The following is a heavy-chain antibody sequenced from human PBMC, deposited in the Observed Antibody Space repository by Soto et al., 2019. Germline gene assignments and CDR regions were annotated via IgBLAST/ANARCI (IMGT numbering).Heavy chain of an antibody. D-gene: IGHD3-16*01. V-gene: IGHV3-30*14. CDR2: VSSDGSNE. CDR3: AIDLAFNYGFDY. CDR1: GFTFRGYP. Sequence: QVQLVESGGGVVQPGTSLRLSCAASGFTFRGYPMHWVRQAPGKGLEWVAVVSSDGSNEHYADSVKGRFTIARDNSMHTLYLQMNTLTDDTAVYSCAIDLAFNYGFDYWGQGTLVTVSS. J-gene: IGHJ4*02.